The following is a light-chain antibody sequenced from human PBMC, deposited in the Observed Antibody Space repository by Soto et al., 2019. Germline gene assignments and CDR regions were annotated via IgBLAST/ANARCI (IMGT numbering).Light chain of an antibody. CDR2: DVN. CDR1: SSDVGGYNY. J-gene: IGLJ1*01. Sequence: QSALTQPRSVSGAPGQSVTISCTGTSSDVGGYNYVSWYRLHPGKAPKLMIYDVNKRPSGVHDRFSGSKSGNTASLTISGLQADDEADYYCCSYAGTYTYAFGTGTKVTVL. V-gene: IGLV2-11*01. CDR3: CSYAGTYTYA.